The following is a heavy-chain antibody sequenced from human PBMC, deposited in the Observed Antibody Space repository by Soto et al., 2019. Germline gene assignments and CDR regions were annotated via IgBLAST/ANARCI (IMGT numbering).Heavy chain of an antibody. CDR3: AADDTTIFF. Sequence: GASVKVSCKASGFTFTNSAVQWVRQARGQRLEWMGWIVVGSGKTNSAQKFQGRVTLTRDKSTGTVYMVLNSLTSDDTAVYFCAADDTTIFFWGPGTLVTVSS. J-gene: IGHJ4*02. D-gene: IGHD3-3*01. CDR2: IVVGSGKT. V-gene: IGHV1-58*01. CDR1: GFTFTNSA.